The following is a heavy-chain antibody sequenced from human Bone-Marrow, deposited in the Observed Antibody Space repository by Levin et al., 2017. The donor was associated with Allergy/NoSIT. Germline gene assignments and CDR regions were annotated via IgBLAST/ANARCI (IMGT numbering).Heavy chain of an antibody. V-gene: IGHV1-2*02. CDR3: AREAYSTSSFDN. CDR1: GYTLTDYY. CDR2: INPNSDYT. J-gene: IGHJ4*02. D-gene: IGHD6-6*01. Sequence: VKVSCKAYGYTLTDYYIHWARQAPGQGLEWMGWINPNSDYTNYAQNFQGRVTLTRDTSINTAYMELNNLKSDDTGVYYCAREAYSTSSFDNWGQGTLVTVSS.